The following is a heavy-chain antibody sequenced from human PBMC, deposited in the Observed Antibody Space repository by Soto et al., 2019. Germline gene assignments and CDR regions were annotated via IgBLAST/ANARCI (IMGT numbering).Heavy chain of an antibody. CDR3: AREYSGYDLAYYYYYGMDV. D-gene: IGHD5-12*01. J-gene: IGHJ6*02. Sequence: SQTLSLTCAISGDSVSSNSAAWNWIRQSPSRGLEWLGRTYYRSKWYNDYAVSVKSRITINPDTSKNQFSLQLNSVTPDDTAVYYCAREYSGYDLAYYYYYGMDVWGQGTTVTVSS. V-gene: IGHV6-1*01. CDR1: GDSVSSNSAA. CDR2: TYYRSKWYN.